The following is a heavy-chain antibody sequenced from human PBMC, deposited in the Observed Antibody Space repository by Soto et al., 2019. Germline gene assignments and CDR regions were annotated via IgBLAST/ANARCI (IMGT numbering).Heavy chain of an antibody. CDR2: ISWNSGNI. D-gene: IGHD2-2*01. V-gene: IGHV3-9*01. CDR1: GFTFDDYA. J-gene: IGHJ3*01. CDR3: TKGASTSCFSAFDL. Sequence: EVQLVESGGGLVQPGRSLRLSCTASGFTFDDYAMHWVRQAPGKGLEWVSSISWNSGNIVYADSVRGRFTISRDNDKTSLHLQMNSLSAEDTALYYSTKGASTSCFSAFDLWGQGTMVTVSS.